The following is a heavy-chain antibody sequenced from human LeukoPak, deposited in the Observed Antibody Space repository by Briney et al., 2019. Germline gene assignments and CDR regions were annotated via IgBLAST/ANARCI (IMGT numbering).Heavy chain of an antibody. CDR2: IYYSGSI. J-gene: IGHJ1*01. V-gene: IGHV4-39*07. CDR3: ARGGSDHGEYFQH. Sequence: SETLSLTCTVSGGSISSSSYYWGWIRQPPGKGLEGIGSIYYSGSIYYNPSLKSRVTISVDTSNNQFSLKVSSVTAADTAVYYCARGGSDHGEYFQHWGQGTLVTVSS. D-gene: IGHD2-21*02. CDR1: GGSISSSSYY.